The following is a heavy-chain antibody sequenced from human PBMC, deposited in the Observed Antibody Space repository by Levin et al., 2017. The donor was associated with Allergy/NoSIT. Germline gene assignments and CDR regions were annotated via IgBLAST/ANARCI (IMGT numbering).Heavy chain of an antibody. D-gene: IGHD3-3*01. V-gene: IGHV3-30-3*01. Sequence: TGGSLRLSCAASGFTFSSYAMHWVRQAPGKGLEWVAVISYDGSNKYYADSVKGRFTISRDNSKNTLYLQMNSLRAEDTAVYYCARDRDFWSNPEYYYYYMDVWGKGTTVTVSS. CDR1: GFTFSSYA. CDR2: ISYDGSNK. J-gene: IGHJ6*03. CDR3: ARDRDFWSNPEYYYYYMDV.